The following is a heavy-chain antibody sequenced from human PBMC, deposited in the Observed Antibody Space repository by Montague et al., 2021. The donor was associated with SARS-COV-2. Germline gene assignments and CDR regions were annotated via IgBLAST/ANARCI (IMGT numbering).Heavy chain of an antibody. Sequence: XVKVSCKVSGYTLTELSMHWVRQAPGKGLEWMGGFDPEDGETIYAQKFQGRVTMTEDTSTDTAYMELSSLRSEDTAVYYCAASTIFGVVIILDYWGQGTLVTVSS. V-gene: IGHV1-24*01. J-gene: IGHJ4*02. D-gene: IGHD3-3*01. CDR1: GYTLTELS. CDR2: FDPEDGET. CDR3: AASTIFGVVIILDY.